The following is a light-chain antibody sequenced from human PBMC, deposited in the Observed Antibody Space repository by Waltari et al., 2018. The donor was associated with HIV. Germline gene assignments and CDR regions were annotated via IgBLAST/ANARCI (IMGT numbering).Light chain of an antibody. J-gene: IGLJ2*01. Sequence: SYELTQPSSVSVSPGQTAIITWSGNKLVDKYICWYQQKSGRSPVLVIYDDNTRPSVIPVRFSGSNSGNTATLTISGTQAMDESDYYCQTWYSGTAVFGGGTKLTVL. CDR1: KLVDKY. V-gene: IGLV3-1*01. CDR2: DDN. CDR3: QTWYSGTAV.